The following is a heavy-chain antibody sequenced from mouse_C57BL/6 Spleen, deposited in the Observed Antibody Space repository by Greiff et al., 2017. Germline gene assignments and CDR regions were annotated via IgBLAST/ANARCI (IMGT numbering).Heavy chain of an antibody. CDR1: GYTFTSYW. V-gene: IGHV1-55*01. Sequence: QVQLQQPGAELVKPGASVKMSCKASGYTFTSYWITWVKQRPGQGLEWIGDIYPGSGSTNYNEKFKSKATLTVDTSSSTAYMQLSSLTSEDSAVYDCAGIYYDYDEGFAYWGQGTLVTVSA. J-gene: IGHJ3*01. CDR3: AGIYYDYDEGFAY. D-gene: IGHD2-4*01. CDR2: IYPGSGST.